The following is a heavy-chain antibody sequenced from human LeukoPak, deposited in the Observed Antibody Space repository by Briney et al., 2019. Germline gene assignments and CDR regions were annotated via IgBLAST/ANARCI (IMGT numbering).Heavy chain of an antibody. V-gene: IGHV3-23*01. CDR1: GFTFSSYA. Sequence: GGSLRLSCAASGFTFSSYAMSWVRQAPGKGLEWVSAISGSGGSTYYADSVKGRFTISRDNSKNTLYLQMNSLRAEDTAVYYCAKDTYYYDSSVNLFDYWGQGTLVTVSS. CDR2: ISGSGGST. J-gene: IGHJ4*02. CDR3: AKDTYYYDSSVNLFDY. D-gene: IGHD3-22*01.